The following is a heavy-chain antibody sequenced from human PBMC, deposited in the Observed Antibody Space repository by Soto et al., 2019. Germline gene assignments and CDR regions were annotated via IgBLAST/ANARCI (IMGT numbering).Heavy chain of an antibody. CDR3: ASWQPGGGYYYDSSCYHAYYFDY. CDR2: IIPIFGTA. CDR1: GGTFSSYA. J-gene: IGHJ4*02. D-gene: IGHD3-22*01. Sequence: QVQLVQSGAEVKKPGSSVKVSCKASGGTFSSYAISWVRQAPGQGLEWMGGIIPIFGTANYAQKFQGRVTITADESTRTAYMELSSLTSEDTGVYYCASWQPGGGYYYDSSCYHAYYFDYWGQGTLVTVSS. V-gene: IGHV1-69*01.